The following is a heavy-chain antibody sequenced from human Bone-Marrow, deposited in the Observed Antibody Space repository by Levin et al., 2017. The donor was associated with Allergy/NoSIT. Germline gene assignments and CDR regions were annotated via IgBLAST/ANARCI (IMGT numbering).Heavy chain of an antibody. CDR3: ARVTVITETNWFDP. V-gene: IGHV4-39*01. CDR1: GGSINSSGYY. CDR2: IYYSGST. D-gene: IGHD4-17*01. Sequence: SETLSLTCNVSGGSINSSGYYWGWIRQPPGKGLEWIGIIYYSGSTYYNESLKSRATISVDTSKNQFSLKVSSVTAPDTAVYYCARVTVITETNWFDPWGQGTLVTVAS. J-gene: IGHJ5*02.